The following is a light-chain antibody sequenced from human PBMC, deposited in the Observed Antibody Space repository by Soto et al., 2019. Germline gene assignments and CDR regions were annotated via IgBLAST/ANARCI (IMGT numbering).Light chain of an antibody. Sequence: EVVMTQSPGTLSLSPGERATLSCRASQSVSSSYLAWYQQKPGQAPRLLIYGASSRATGIPDRFSGSGSGTAFPLLISRLEPEDFAVYYCQQDGSTPWAFGPGTKVDI. J-gene: IGKJ1*01. V-gene: IGKV3-20*01. CDR3: QQDGSTPWA. CDR2: GAS. CDR1: QSVSSSY.